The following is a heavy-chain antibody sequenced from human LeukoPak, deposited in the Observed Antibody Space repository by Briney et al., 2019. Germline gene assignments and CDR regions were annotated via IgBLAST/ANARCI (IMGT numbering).Heavy chain of an antibody. D-gene: IGHD1-1*01. CDR3: AREFRGTYLFDY. V-gene: IGHV3-74*01. CDR1: GLTFSSYY. CDR2: ITGDGTST. J-gene: IGHJ4*02. Sequence: GGSLRLSCAASGLTFSSYYMHWVRQTAGKGLVSFSRITGDGTSTTYADPVKARFTMSRDNPKNTLYLQMTSLSAEHTAVYYCAREFRGTYLFDYWGQGTLLTVSS.